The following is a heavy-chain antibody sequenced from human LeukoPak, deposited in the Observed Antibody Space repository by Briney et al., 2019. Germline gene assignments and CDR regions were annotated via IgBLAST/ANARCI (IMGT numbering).Heavy chain of an antibody. V-gene: IGHV4-38-2*02. CDR3: ARGALTGYSRYYYYMDV. CDR1: GYSISSGYY. Sequence: PSETLSLTCTVSGYSISSGYYWGWIRQPPGKGLEWIGSIYYSGSTYYNPSLKSRVTISVDTSKNQFSLKLSSVTAADTAVYYCARGALTGYSRYYYYMDVWGKGTTVTVSS. J-gene: IGHJ6*03. D-gene: IGHD3-9*01. CDR2: IYYSGST.